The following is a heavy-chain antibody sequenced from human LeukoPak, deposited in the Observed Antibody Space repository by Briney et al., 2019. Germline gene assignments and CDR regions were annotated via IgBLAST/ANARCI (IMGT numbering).Heavy chain of an antibody. V-gene: IGHV3-7*01. J-gene: IGHJ6*03. D-gene: IGHD1-26*01. CDR3: ARNREYYYYMDV. Sequence: GGSLRLSCAASGFTFSNYWMSWVRQAPGKGLEWVANIKQDGSERYYVDSVKGRFTISRDNAKNSLSLQMNSLRVEDTAVYYCARNREYYYYMDVRGKGTTVTVSS. CDR1: GFTFSNYW. CDR2: IKQDGSER.